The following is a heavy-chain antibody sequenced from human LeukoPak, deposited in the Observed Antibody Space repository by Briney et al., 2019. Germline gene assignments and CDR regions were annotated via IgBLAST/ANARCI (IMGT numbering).Heavy chain of an antibody. V-gene: IGHV3-7*04. J-gene: IGHJ4*02. CDR2: IKQDGSEK. CDR1: GFTFSSYW. Sequence: GGSLRLSCAASGFTFSSYWMNWVRQAPGKGLEWVANIKQDGSEKYYVDSVKGRFTISRDNAKNSLYLQMNSLGAEDTAVYYCARGRMLYYYDSSGYPFDYWGQGSLVTVSS. CDR3: ARGRMLYYYDSSGYPFDY. D-gene: IGHD3-22*01.